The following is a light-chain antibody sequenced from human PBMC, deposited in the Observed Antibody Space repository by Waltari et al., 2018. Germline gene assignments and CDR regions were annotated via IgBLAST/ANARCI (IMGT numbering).Light chain of an antibody. J-gene: IGLJ2*01. CDR2: GNS. Sequence: QSVLTQPPSVSGAPGQRVTISCTGSSSNIGAGYVVHWYQQLPGTAPKLLIYGNSNRPSGVPDRFSGSKSGTSASLAITGLQAEDEADYYCQSYDISLSVLFGRGTKLTVL. CDR3: QSYDISLSVL. V-gene: IGLV1-40*01. CDR1: SSNIGAGYV.